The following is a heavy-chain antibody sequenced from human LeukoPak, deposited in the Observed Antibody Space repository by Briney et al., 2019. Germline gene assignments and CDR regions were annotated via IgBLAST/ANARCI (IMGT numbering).Heavy chain of an antibody. V-gene: IGHV1-8*02. CDR1: GYTFTGYY. D-gene: IGHD1-26*01. CDR2: MNPNSGNT. Sequence: GASVKVSCKASGYTFTGYYMHWVRQAPGQGLEWMGWMNPNSGNTGFAQKFQGRVTMTRNTSISTAYMELSSLTSEDTAVYYCARTLEWEVLGDYWGQGTLVTVSS. CDR3: ARTLEWEVLGDY. J-gene: IGHJ4*02.